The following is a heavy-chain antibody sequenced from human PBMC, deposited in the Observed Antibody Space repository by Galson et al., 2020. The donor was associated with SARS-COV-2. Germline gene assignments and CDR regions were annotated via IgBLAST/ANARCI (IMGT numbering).Heavy chain of an antibody. CDR1: GGSISSYY. CDR2: IYYSGST. V-gene: IGHV4-59*01. Sequence: SETLSLTCTVSGGSISSYYWSWIRQPPGKGLEWIGYIYYSGSTNYNPSLKSRVTISVDTYKNQFSLKLSSVTAADTAVYYCARVHPAPDFWSCYYIDYWGQGTLVTVSS. D-gene: IGHD3-3*01. CDR3: ARVHPAPDFWSCYYIDY. J-gene: IGHJ4*02.